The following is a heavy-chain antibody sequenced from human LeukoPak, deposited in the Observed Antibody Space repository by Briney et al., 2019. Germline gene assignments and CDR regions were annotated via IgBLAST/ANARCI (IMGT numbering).Heavy chain of an antibody. CDR1: GFTFSNAW. V-gene: IGHV3-15*01. CDR2: IKSKTDGGTT. D-gene: IGHD3-3*01. J-gene: IGHJ4*02. CDR3: TTDLKRSWNVLRFLEWLSPFDY. Sequence: GGCLRLSCAASGFTFSNAWMSWVRQAPGKGLEWVGRIKSKTDGGTTDYAAPVKGRFTISRDDSKNTLYLQMNSLKTEDTAVYYCTTDLKRSWNVLRFLEWLSPFDYWGQGTLATVSS.